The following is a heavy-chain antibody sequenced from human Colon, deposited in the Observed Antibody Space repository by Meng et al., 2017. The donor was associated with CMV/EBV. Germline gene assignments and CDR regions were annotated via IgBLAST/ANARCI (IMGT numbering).Heavy chain of an antibody. CDR3: ARGRAVAAPYYFDY. CDR2: INAGNGNT. V-gene: IGHV1-3*01. D-gene: IGHD6-19*01. CDR1: GYTFPSYA. J-gene: IGHJ4*02. Sequence: ASGYTFPSYAMHWVRQAPGQRLEWMGWINAGNGNTKYSQKFQGRVTITRDTSASTAYMELSSLRSEDTAVYYCARGRAVAAPYYFDYWGQGTLVTVSS.